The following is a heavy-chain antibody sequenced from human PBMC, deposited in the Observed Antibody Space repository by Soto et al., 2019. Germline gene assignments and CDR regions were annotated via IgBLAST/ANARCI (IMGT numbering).Heavy chain of an antibody. V-gene: IGHV4-59*01. CDR2: IYYSGST. Sequence: SETLSLTCTVSGGSISSYYWSWIRQPPGKGLEWIGYIYYSGSTNYNPSLKSRVTISVDTSKNQFSLKMSSVTAADTAVYYCARLANRYYFDYWGQGTLVTVSS. CDR1: GGSISSYY. J-gene: IGHJ4*02. CDR3: ARLANRYYFDY.